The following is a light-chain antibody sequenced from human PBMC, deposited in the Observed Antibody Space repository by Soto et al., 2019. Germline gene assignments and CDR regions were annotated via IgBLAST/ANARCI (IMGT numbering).Light chain of an antibody. J-gene: IGKJ1*01. V-gene: IGKV3-20*01. CDR2: GAS. CDR1: QSVGSIY. Sequence: DIVLTQSPGTLSLSPGERATLSCRASQSVGSIYLAWYQQKPGQAPRLLIHGASNRASGIPDRFSGSGSGTDFTLTISRLEPEDFAVYYCQQYGSLSWMFGQGTKVDIK. CDR3: QQYGSLSWM.